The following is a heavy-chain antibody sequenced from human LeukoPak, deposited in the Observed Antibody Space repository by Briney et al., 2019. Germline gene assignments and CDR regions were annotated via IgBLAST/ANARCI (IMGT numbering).Heavy chain of an antibody. Sequence: SQTLSLTCTVSGGSISSGGYYWSWIRQHPGKGLEWIGYIYYSGSTYYNPSLKSRVTISVDTSKNQFSLKLSSVTAADTAVYYCARDRSSSWDYWGQGTLVTVSS. CDR2: IYYSGST. V-gene: IGHV4-31*03. J-gene: IGHJ4*02. D-gene: IGHD6-13*01. CDR1: GGSISSGGYY. CDR3: ARDRSSSWDY.